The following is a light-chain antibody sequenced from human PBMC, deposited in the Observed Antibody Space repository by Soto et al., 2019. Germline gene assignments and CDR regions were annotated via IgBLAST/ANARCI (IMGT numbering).Light chain of an antibody. CDR1: SSDIGNYNS. Sequence: QSALTQPASVSGSPGQSITISCTGTSSDIGNYNSVSWYQQHPRKAPKLMIYEVTNRPSGISNRFSGSKSGNTASLTISGLQAEDEADYYCSSYTRGNTYVFGTWTKVTVL. J-gene: IGLJ1*01. CDR3: SSYTRGNTYV. CDR2: EVT. V-gene: IGLV2-14*01.